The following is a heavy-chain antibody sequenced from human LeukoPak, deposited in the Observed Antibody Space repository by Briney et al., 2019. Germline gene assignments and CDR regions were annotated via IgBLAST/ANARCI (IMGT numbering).Heavy chain of an antibody. V-gene: IGHV3-53*01. CDR3: ARDRVVDGDVIDY. D-gene: IGHD3-3*01. CDR2: IHNDGST. Sequence: GSLRLSCAVSGFIDSSTYMTWVRQAPGKGLEWVSVIHNDGSTYHADSVKGRFTISRDNSKNTLYLQMNSLRAEDTAVYYCARDRVVDGDVIDYWGQGTLVTVSS. J-gene: IGHJ4*02. CDR1: GFIDSSTY.